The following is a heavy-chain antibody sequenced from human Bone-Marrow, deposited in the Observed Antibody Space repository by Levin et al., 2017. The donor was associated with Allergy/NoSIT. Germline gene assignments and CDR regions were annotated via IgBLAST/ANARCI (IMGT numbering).Heavy chain of an antibody. D-gene: IGHD1-26*01. Sequence: GESLKISCAASGFIFTDAWMSWVRQAPGKGLEWVGRIKTKTDAGTTDYGAPVEGRFTISRNDSENKVYLQMNSLRTEDTAVYYCTSAGGNYWSFWGQGTLVTVSS. V-gene: IGHV3-15*01. J-gene: IGHJ4*02. CDR3: TSAGGNYWSF. CDR1: GFIFTDAW. CDR2: IKTKTDAGTT.